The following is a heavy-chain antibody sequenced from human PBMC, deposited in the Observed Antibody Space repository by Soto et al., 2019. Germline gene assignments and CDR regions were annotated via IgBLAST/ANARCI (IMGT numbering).Heavy chain of an antibody. J-gene: IGHJ1*01. V-gene: IGHV3-30*18. D-gene: IGHD2-15*01. Sequence: PGGSLRLSCAASGFTFSSYGMHWVRQAPGKGLEWVAVISYDGSNRYYADSVKGRFTISRDNSKNTLYLQMNSLRAEDTAVYYCAKDLAACSGGSCYYFPHWGQGTLVTVSS. CDR1: GFTFSSYG. CDR3: AKDLAACSGGSCYYFPH. CDR2: ISYDGSNR.